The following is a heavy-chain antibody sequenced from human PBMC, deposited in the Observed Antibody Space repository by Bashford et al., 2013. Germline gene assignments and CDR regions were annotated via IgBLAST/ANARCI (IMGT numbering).Heavy chain of an antibody. Sequence: GSLRLSCAASGFTFSSYAMSWVRQAPGKGLEWVSAISGSGGSTYYADSVKGRFTVSRDNSKNTVNLQMNSLRAEDTGVYYCAKHGRYCTGGECYIDFQDHWGQGDLVTVSS. CDR3: AKHGRYCTGGECYIDFQDH. CDR2: ISGSGGST. D-gene: IGHD2-8*02. CDR1: GFTFSSYA. V-gene: IGHV3-23*01. J-gene: IGHJ4*02.